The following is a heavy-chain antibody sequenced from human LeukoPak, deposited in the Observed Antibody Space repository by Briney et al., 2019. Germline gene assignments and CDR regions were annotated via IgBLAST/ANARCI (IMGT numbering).Heavy chain of an antibody. CDR3: ARGPPAATRYYYYYYMDV. CDR1: GGSFSGYY. Sequence: SETLSLTCAVYGGSFSGYYWSWIRQPPGKGLEWIGEINHSGSTNYNPSLKSRVTISVDTSKNQFSLKLSSVTAADTAVYYCARGPPAATRYYYYYYMDVWGKGNTVTVSS. D-gene: IGHD2-2*01. V-gene: IGHV4-34*01. J-gene: IGHJ6*03. CDR2: INHSGST.